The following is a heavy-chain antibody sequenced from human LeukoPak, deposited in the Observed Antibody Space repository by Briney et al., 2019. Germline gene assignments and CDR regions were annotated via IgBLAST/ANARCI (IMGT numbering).Heavy chain of an antibody. J-gene: IGHJ4*02. CDR1: GFTFSRYA. D-gene: IGHD3-3*01. V-gene: IGHV3-23*01. CDR2: ISGSGGST. Sequence: GGSLRLSCAASGFTFSRYAMSWVRQAPGKGLEWVSAISGSGGSTYYADSVKGRFTISRDNSKNTLYLQMNSLRAEDTAVYYCAKDRNDFGVVITPSGYWGQGTLVTVSS. CDR3: AKDRNDFGVVITPSGY.